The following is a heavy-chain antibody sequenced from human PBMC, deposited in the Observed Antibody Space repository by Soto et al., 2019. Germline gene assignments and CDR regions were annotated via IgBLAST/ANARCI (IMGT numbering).Heavy chain of an antibody. CDR3: VGWYLNNP. CDR2: IKGDGSEI. V-gene: IGHV3-7*02. CDR1: GFTFSYYW. Sequence: EVHLVESGGGLVQPGGSLRLSCAGSGFTFSYYWMSWVRQAPGKGLEWVAHIKGDGSEIYYVDSVKGRFTISRDNAKNSVYLQMNSRRAEDTAVFYCVGWYLNNPWGQGTLVTVSS. J-gene: IGHJ5*02. D-gene: IGHD6-19*01.